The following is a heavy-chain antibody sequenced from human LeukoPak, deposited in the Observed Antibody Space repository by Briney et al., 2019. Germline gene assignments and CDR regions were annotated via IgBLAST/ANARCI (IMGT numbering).Heavy chain of an antibody. Sequence: QPGGSLRLSCAASGFTFDDYAMHWVRQAPGKGLEWVSGISWNSGDIGYADSAKGRFTISRDNSKNTLYLQMNSLRAEDTAVYYCARGPRSKTPVFESNPYDYWGQGTLVTVSS. CDR1: GFTFDDYA. J-gene: IGHJ4*02. CDR2: ISWNSGDI. V-gene: IGHV3-9*01. CDR3: ARGPRSKTPVFESNPYDY.